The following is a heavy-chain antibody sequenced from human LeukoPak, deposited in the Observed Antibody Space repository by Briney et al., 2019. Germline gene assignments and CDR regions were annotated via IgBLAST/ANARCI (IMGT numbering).Heavy chain of an antibody. CDR1: GGSFSGSY. V-gene: IGHV4-34*01. CDR2: INHSGSA. Sequence: SETLSLTCAVYGGSFSGSYWSWIRQPPGKGLEWIGEINHSGSANYNPSLKRRVAISVDTSMSQLSLRLSSVTAADTAVYYRARSHTAMVYFDCWGQGTLVTVSS. CDR3: ARSHTAMVYFDC. J-gene: IGHJ4*02. D-gene: IGHD5-18*01.